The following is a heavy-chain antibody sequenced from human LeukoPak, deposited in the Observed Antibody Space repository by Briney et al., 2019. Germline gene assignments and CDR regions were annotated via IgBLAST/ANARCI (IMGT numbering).Heavy chain of an antibody. CDR3: ARLVLPYYDSRFDP. V-gene: IGHV4-39*01. D-gene: IGHD3-22*01. Sequence: SETLSLTCTVSGGSISSSRYYWGWIRQPPGKGLEWIGSIYYSGSTYYNPSLKSRVTISVDTSKNQFSLKLSSVTAADTAVYYCARLVLPYYDSRFDPWGQGTLVTVSS. CDR1: GGSISSSRYY. CDR2: IYYSGST. J-gene: IGHJ5*02.